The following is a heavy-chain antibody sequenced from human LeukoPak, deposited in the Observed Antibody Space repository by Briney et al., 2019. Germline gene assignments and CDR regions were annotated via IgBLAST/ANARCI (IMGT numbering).Heavy chain of an antibody. CDR3: ARPNITSYYDSRGYDAFDV. D-gene: IGHD3-22*01. Sequence: HGGSLEISCKGFGYRFIALWLAWVGKMPGKGLEWIQILYPDDSDTRYSPSFQGQVTISADKSVRTAYLQWSSLKASDTAMYYCARPNITSYYDSRGYDAFDVWGQGTMVTVSS. CDR1: GYRFIALW. V-gene: IGHV5-51*01. CDR2: LYPDDSDT. J-gene: IGHJ3*01.